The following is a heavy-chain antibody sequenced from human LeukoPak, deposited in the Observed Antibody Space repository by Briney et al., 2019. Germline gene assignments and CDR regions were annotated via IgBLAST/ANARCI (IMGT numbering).Heavy chain of an antibody. CDR2: IYSGGST. J-gene: IGHJ3*02. D-gene: IGHD3-22*01. Sequence: GGSLRLSCAASGLTVSSNYMSWVRQAPGKGLEWVSVIYSGGSTYYADSVKGRFTISRDNSKNTLYLQMNSLRAEDTAVYYCASKYYYDSSGYYGAFDIWGQGTMVTVSS. CDR3: ASKYYYDSSGYYGAFDI. V-gene: IGHV3-53*01. CDR1: GLTVSSNY.